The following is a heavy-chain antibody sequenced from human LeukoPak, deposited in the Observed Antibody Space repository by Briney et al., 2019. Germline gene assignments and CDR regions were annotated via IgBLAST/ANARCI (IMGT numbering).Heavy chain of an antibody. CDR1: GFTFSSYA. J-gene: IGHJ1*01. CDR3: XXXXXXDLTIFGVASSEYFQH. V-gene: IGHV3-23*01. CDR2: ISGSGGST. D-gene: IGHD3-3*01. Sequence: GGSLRLSCAASGFTFSSYAMSWVRQAPGKGLEWVSAISGSGGSTYYAVSVKGRFTISRDNSKNTLYLQMNSLRAEDTAGYYXXXXXXXDLTIFGVASSEYFQHWGQGTLVTVSS.